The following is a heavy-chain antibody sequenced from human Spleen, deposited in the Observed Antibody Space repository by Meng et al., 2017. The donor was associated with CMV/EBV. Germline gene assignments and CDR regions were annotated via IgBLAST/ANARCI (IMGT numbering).Heavy chain of an antibody. V-gene: IGHV3-21*04. CDR2: ISGSSNHI. J-gene: IGHJ6*02. Sequence: GGSLRLSCAVSGFTFSSYGMNWVRQAPGKGLEWLSSISGSSNHIYYADSVKGRFTISRNNAKNFLYLQMNSLRAEDTALYYCVRDSGAFYYYYAMDVWGQGTTVTVSS. CDR1: GFTFSSYG. CDR3: VRDSGAFYYYYAMDV. D-gene: IGHD3-10*01.